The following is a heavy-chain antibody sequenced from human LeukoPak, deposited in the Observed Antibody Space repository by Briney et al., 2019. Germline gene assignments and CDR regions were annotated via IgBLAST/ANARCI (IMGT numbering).Heavy chain of an antibody. V-gene: IGHV4-59*08. D-gene: IGHD2-21*02. J-gene: IGHJ4*02. CDR3: ARRGGDFVLDY. CDR1: GGSITSYH. Sequence: PSETLFPTCTVSGGSITSYHWTWIRQPPGKGLEWIGHIYYSGSTNYNPSLKSRVTISVDTSKNQFSLKVSSVTAADTAVYYCARRGGDFVLDYWAQGTLVTVSS. CDR2: IYYSGST.